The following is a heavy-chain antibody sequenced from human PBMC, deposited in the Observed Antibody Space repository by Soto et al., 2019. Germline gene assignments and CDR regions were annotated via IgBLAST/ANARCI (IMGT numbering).Heavy chain of an antibody. Sequence: QVQLVESGGGVVQPGRSLRLSCAASGFTFSSYAMHWVRQAPGKGLEWVAVISYDGSNKYYADSVKGRFTISRDNCKNTLYLQMNSLRAEDTAVYYWARAGLSGSSGGYIVRHDAFDIWGQGTMVTVSS. CDR2: ISYDGSNK. CDR3: ARAGLSGSSGGYIVRHDAFDI. D-gene: IGHD6-19*01. CDR1: GFTFSSYA. V-gene: IGHV3-30-3*01. J-gene: IGHJ3*02.